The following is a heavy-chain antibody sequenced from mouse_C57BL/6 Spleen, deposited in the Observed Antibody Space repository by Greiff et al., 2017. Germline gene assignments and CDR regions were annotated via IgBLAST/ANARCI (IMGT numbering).Heavy chain of an antibody. CDR2: IDPEDGDT. J-gene: IGHJ2*01. Sequence: VQLQQSGAELVRPGASVKLSCTASGFNIKDYYMHWVKQRPEQGLEWIGRIDPEDGDTEYAPKFQGKATMTAATSSNTAYLQLSSLTSEDTAVYYCTTSGTVVDYFDYCGQGTTLTVSS. D-gene: IGHD1-1*01. CDR3: TTSGTVVDYFDY. CDR1: GFNIKDYY. V-gene: IGHV14-1*01.